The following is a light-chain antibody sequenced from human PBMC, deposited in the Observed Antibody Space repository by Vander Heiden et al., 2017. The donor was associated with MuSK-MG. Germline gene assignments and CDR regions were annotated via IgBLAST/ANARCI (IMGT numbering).Light chain of an antibody. CDR3: QQYDNLPLT. J-gene: IGKJ3*01. V-gene: IGKV1-33*01. CDR2: DAS. CDR1: QDISNY. Sequence: DIQMPPSPSSLSASVGDRVTITCQASQDISNYLNWYQQKPGKAPKLLIYDASNVETGVPSRFSGSGSGTDFTVTISSLQPEDIATYYCQQYDNLPLTFGPGTKVEIK.